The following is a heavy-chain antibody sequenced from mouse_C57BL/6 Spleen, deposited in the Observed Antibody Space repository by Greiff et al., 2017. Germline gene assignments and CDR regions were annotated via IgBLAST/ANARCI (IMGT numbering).Heavy chain of an antibody. CDR3: ARSSKGAMDY. Sequence: QVQLQQPGTELVKPGASVKLSCKASGYTFPSYWMHWVQQRPGQGLEWIGNINPSNGGTNYNEKFKSKAALTVDKSSSTDYMQLSSLTSEDSAVYYCARSSKGAMDYWGQGTSGTVSS. V-gene: IGHV1-53*01. J-gene: IGHJ4*01. CDR2: INPSNGGT. CDR1: GYTFPSYW.